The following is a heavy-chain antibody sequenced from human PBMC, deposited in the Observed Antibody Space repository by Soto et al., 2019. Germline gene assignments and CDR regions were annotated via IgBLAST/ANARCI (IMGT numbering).Heavy chain of an antibody. CDR3: ARVGVSGYSRNDY. V-gene: IGHV3-23*01. D-gene: IGHD3-22*01. J-gene: IGHJ4*02. CDR2: ISNTGGST. CDR1: GFTFNNYA. Sequence: EVQLLESGGGLVQPGGSLRLSCTASGFTFNNYAMTWVRQAPGKGLEWVSGISNTGGSTYFADPVKGRFTISRDYSKNTLHLQMNSLRAEDTAVYYCARVGVSGYSRNDYWGQGTLVTVSS.